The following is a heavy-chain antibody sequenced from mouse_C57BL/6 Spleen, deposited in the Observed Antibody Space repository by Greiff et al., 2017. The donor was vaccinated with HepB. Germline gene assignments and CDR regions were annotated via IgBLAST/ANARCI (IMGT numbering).Heavy chain of an antibody. CDR2: IHPSDSDT. Sequence: QVQLKQPGAELVKPGASVKVSCKASGYTFTSYWMHWVKQRPGQGLEWIGRIHPSDSDTNYNQKFKGKATLTVDKSSSTAYMQLSSLTSEDSAVYYCAVYYDYDEVFAYWGQGTLVTVSA. CDR3: AVYYDYDEVFAY. V-gene: IGHV1-74*01. J-gene: IGHJ3*01. D-gene: IGHD2-4*01. CDR1: GYTFTSYW.